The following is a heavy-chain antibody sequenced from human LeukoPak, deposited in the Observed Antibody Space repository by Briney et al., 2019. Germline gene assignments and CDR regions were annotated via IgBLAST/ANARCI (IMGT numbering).Heavy chain of an antibody. J-gene: IGHJ5*02. D-gene: IGHD3-16*01. CDR3: ARAGGGTKLPYR. Sequence: GGSLRLSCAASGFTFSSFWMHWVRQVPGKGLVWVSRIDSDGSSTTYADSVKGRFTISRDNAKDTLYLQMISLRAEDTAVYYCARAGGGTKLPYRWGQGTLVTVSS. CDR1: GFTFSSFW. CDR2: IDSDGSST. V-gene: IGHV3-74*01.